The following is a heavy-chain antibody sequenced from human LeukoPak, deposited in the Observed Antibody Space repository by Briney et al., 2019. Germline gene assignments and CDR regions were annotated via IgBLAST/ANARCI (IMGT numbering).Heavy chain of an antibody. Sequence: GASLKISCKGSGYRFRTYWIGWVRQMPGKGPEWMGIIYPGDSDTRYSPSFQGQVTLSADKSISTAYLQWSSLKASDTAIYYCARGPVVVVPTADTIWFDFWGQGTLVTVSS. V-gene: IGHV5-51*01. CDR1: GYRFRTYW. CDR2: IYPGDSDT. J-gene: IGHJ5*01. D-gene: IGHD2-2*01. CDR3: ARGPVVVVPTADTIWFDF.